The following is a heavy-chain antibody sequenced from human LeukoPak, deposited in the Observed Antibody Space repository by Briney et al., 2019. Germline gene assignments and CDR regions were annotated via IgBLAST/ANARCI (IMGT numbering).Heavy chain of an antibody. CDR3: AKESGKFDY. CDR2: ISPDGGST. CDR1: GLTFSDSA. J-gene: IGHJ4*02. Sequence: GGALRLSCVASGLTFSDSAMHWVRQAPGQGLEWVSLISPDGGSTFSAQSVKGRFSISRDNSKNSLYLHMNSLRSEDTALYYCAKESGKFDYWGQGTLVAVSS. V-gene: IGHV3-43*02.